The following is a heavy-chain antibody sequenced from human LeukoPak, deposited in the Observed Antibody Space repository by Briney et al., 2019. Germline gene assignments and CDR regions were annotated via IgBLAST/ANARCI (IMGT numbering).Heavy chain of an antibody. V-gene: IGHV3-20*04. Sequence: RGSLRLSCAASGFTFDDYGMNWVRQAPGRGLEWVSGINWNGGSTGYADSVKGRFTISRDNAKNSLYLQMDSLRAEDTALYYCASFAYSYGLYYFDYWGQGTLVSVSS. CDR3: ASFAYSYGLYYFDY. D-gene: IGHD5-18*01. J-gene: IGHJ4*02. CDR2: INWNGGST. CDR1: GFTFDDYG.